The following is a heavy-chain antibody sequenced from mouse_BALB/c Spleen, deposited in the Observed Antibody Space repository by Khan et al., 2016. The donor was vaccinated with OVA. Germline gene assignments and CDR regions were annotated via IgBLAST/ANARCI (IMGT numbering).Heavy chain of an antibody. CDR2: INTYTGEP. CDR1: GFTFTNYG. D-gene: IGHD2-14*01. V-gene: IGHV9-3-1*01. Sequence: QIQLVQSGPELKKPGETVKISCKASGFTFTNYGMNWVKQAPGKGLKWMGWINTYTGEPTYAEDFKGRFAFSLETSASTAYLQINNLKNEATSTYYCARTCNRYDRSFDVWGPGTTVTVSS. J-gene: IGHJ1*01. CDR3: ARTCNRYDRSFDV.